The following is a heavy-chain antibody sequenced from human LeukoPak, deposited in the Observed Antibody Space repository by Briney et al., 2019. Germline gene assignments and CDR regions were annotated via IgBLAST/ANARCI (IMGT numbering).Heavy chain of an antibody. Sequence: GASVKVSCKASGGTFSSYAISWVRQAPGQGLEWMGGIIPIFGTANYAQKFQGRVTITADESTSTAYMELSSLRSEDTAVYYCASGGGSSWPHWYFDLWGRGTLVTVSS. D-gene: IGHD6-13*01. CDR3: ASGGGSSWPHWYFDL. J-gene: IGHJ2*01. V-gene: IGHV1-69*13. CDR2: IIPIFGTA. CDR1: GGTFSSYA.